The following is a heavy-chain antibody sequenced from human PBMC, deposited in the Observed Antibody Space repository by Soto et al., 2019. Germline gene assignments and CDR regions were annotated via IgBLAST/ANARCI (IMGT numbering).Heavy chain of an antibody. CDR1: GYPVTDYY. CDR2: INPATGAA. V-gene: IGHV1-2*02. CDR3: ARGRGVGVAGSAAFDM. D-gene: IGHD3-3*01. Sequence: QLHLVQSGAVVKKPGASVTVCCSASGYPVTDYYMHWVRQAPGRGLEWMGGINPATGAAKYTQTFQGRVTMTRDTSTSTVFMELSGLTSEDTAGFYCARGRGVGVAGSAAFDMWGQGTLVTVSS. J-gene: IGHJ3*02.